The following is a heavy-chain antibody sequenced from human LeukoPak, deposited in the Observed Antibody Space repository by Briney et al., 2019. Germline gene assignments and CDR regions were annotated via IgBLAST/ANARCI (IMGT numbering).Heavy chain of an antibody. V-gene: IGHV4-30-4*08. J-gene: IGHJ3*01. CDR2: IFYDGRA. CDR1: GGSISSANHF. CDR3: AREVIIVGDSDAFDL. D-gene: IGHD1-26*01. Sequence: PSETLSLTCTISGGSISSANHFWSWVRQSPGEGLEWIGYIFYDGRAHYNPSLRSRLSMSIDVSKNQFSLSLGSVTSADTAIYYCAREVIIVGDSDAFDLWGHGTMVTVSS.